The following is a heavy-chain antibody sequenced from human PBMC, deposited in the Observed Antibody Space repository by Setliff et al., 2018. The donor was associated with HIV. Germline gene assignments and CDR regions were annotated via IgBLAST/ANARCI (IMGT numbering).Heavy chain of an antibody. CDR3: ARHTVFVRYFDH. Sequence: SETLSLTCTVSAASIRSHYWSWIWQSPGKGLEWIGNFYYTGSTDYNPSFKSRVTISLDKSNNQISLNLSSATAADTAVYYCARHTVFVRYFDHWGQGMLVTVSS. CDR2: FYYTGST. CDR1: AASIRSHY. D-gene: IGHD2-2*02. J-gene: IGHJ4*02. V-gene: IGHV4-59*11.